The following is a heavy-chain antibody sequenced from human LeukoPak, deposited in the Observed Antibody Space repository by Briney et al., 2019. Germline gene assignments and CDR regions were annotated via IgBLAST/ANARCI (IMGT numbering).Heavy chain of an antibody. CDR1: GFSLSAYG. D-gene: IGHD4-17*01. CDR2: IWYDGSNK. J-gene: IGHJ4*02. CDR3: ARTIYGDYYFDY. Sequence: QPGGSLRLSCAASGFSLSAYGMHWVRQAPGKGLEWVAVIWYDGSNKYYADSVKGRFTISRDNSKNTLYLQMNSLRAEDTAVYYCARTIYGDYYFDYWGQGTLVTVSS. V-gene: IGHV3-33*01.